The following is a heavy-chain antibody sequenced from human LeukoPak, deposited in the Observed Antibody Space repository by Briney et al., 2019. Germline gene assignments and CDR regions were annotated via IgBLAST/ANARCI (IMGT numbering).Heavy chain of an antibody. CDR2: LSGSGGST. Sequence: ETLSLTCTVSGGSISSYYWSWVRQAPGKGLEWVSGLSGSGGSTYYADSVKGRFTTSRDNSKNTLFLQMNSLRAEDTAVYYCAKDALISFRGAWSQSDYWGQGTLVTVSS. CDR1: GGSISSYY. V-gene: IGHV3-23*01. D-gene: IGHD3-16*02. J-gene: IGHJ4*02. CDR3: AKDALISFRGAWSQSDY.